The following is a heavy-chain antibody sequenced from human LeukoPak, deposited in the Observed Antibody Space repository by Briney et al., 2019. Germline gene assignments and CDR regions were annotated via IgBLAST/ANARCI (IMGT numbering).Heavy chain of an antibody. CDR1: GFTFSSYD. J-gene: IGHJ6*03. CDR2: IGTAGDT. Sequence: GGSLRLSCAASGFTFSSYDMHWVRQATGKGLEWVSAIGTAGDTYYPGSVKGRFTISRENAKNSLYLQMNSLRAGDTAMYYCARGSYYYYMDVRGKGTTVTVSS. V-gene: IGHV3-13*01. CDR3: ARGSYYYYMDV.